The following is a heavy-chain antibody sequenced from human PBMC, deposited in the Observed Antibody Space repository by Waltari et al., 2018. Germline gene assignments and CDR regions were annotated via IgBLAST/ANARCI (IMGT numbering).Heavy chain of an antibody. Sequence: QVQLQQWGAGLLKPSETLSLTCAVYGGSFSGYYWSWIRQPPGKGLGWIGEINHSGSTNYNPSLKSRVTISVDTSKNQFSLKLSSVTAADTAVYYCARGGRYYGSGSYYNAKGWFDYWGQGTLVTVSS. CDR2: INHSGST. D-gene: IGHD3-10*01. CDR1: GGSFSGYY. CDR3: ARGGRYYGSGSYYNAKGWFDY. J-gene: IGHJ4*02. V-gene: IGHV4-34*01.